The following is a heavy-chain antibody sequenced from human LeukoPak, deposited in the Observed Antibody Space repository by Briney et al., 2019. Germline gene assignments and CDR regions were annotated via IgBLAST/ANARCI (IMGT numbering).Heavy chain of an antibody. J-gene: IGHJ5*02. V-gene: IGHV4-4*02. Sequence: SETLSLTCAVSGGSISSSNWWSWVRQPPGKGLEWIGEIYHSGSTNYNPSLKSRVTISVGKSKNQFSLKLSSVTAADTAVYYCATVLGSESIAARPDWFDPWGQGTLVTVSS. CDR1: GGSISSSNW. D-gene: IGHD6-6*01. CDR2: IYHSGST. CDR3: ATVLGSESIAARPDWFDP.